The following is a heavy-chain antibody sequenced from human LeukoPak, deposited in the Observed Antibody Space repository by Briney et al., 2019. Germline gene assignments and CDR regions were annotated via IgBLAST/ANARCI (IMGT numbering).Heavy chain of an antibody. CDR3: AKVTGYWYFDL. V-gene: IGHV3-23*01. D-gene: IGHD3-9*01. CDR1: GFTFSSYD. Sequence: PGGSLRLSCAASGFTFSSYDMSWVRQAPGKGLEWVLANSGSGGTTYADSVKGRFTISRDNSKSTLYLQMNSLRAEDTALYYCAKVTGYWYFDLWGRGTLVTVSS. CDR2: NSGSGGTT. J-gene: IGHJ2*01.